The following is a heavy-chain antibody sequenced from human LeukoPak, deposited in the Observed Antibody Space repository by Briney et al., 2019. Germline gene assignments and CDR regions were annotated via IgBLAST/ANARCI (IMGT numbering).Heavy chain of an antibody. CDR3: ARSRAYYYRSGSWDFDL. J-gene: IGHJ2*01. V-gene: IGHV4-39*01. Sequence: SETLSLTCTFSGGSISSSSNYCAWIRQPPGEGLEWIRTIYYSGSTYYNPSLKSRVTISVDTPKNQFSLRVSSVTAADTAVYYCARSRAYYYRSGSWDFDLWGRGTLVTVSS. D-gene: IGHD3-10*01. CDR2: IYYSGST. CDR1: GGSISSSSNY.